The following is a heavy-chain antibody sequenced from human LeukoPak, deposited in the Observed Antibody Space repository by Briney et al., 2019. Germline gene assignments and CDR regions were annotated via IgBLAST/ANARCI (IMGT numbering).Heavy chain of an antibody. CDR2: IYHSGTT. CDR1: DVSISSSY. Sequence: SETLSLTCSVSDVSISSSYWSWIRQPPGKGLEWIGSIYHSGTTYYNPSLKSRVTISVDTSKNQFSLKLSSVTAADTAVYYCARVKGRLSWFDPWGQGTLFTVSS. V-gene: IGHV4-38-2*02. J-gene: IGHJ5*02. CDR3: ARVKGRLSWFDP.